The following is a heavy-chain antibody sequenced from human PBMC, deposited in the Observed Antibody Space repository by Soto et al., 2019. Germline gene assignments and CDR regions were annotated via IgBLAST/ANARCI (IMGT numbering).Heavy chain of an antibody. V-gene: IGHV1-3*01. J-gene: IGHJ6*02. D-gene: IGHD6-13*01. Sequence: QKFQGRVTITRDTSASTAYMELSSLRSEDTAVYYCARRAIAADPGYYYYGMDVWGQGTTVTVSS. CDR3: ARRAIAADPGYYYYGMDV.